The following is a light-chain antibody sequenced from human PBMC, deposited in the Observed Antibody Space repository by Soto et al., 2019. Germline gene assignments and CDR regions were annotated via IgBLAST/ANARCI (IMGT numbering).Light chain of an antibody. Sequence: EIVLTQSPDTLSLSPGERATLSCRASQSVRSERLAWYQHKRGQAPRLVIFDASSRATGIPERFSGSGSGTDFTLTITRLEPEDLAVYFCQQYDVPPITFGLGTRLEIK. CDR1: QSVRSER. J-gene: IGKJ5*01. CDR2: DAS. CDR3: QQYDVPPIT. V-gene: IGKV3-20*01.